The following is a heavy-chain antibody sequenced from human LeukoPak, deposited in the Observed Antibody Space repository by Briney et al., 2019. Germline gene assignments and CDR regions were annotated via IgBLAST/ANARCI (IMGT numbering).Heavy chain of an antibody. V-gene: IGHV3-23*01. D-gene: IGHD6-19*01. CDR1: GFTFSSYA. J-gene: IGHJ4*02. CDR3: ATLGSGWYWSFFDY. Sequence: GGSLRLSCAASGFTFSSYAMSWVRQAPGKGLEWVSAISGSGGSTYYADSVKGRFTISGDNSKNTLYLQMNSLRAEDTAVYYCATLGSGWYWSFFDYWGQGTLVTVSS. CDR2: ISGSGGST.